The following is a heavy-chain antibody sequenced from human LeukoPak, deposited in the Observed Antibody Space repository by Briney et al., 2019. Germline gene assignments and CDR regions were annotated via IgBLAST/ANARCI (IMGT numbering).Heavy chain of an antibody. CDR1: GGTFSSYA. CDR3: AKGTTTFDY. Sequence: SVKVSCKASGGTFSSYAISWVRQAPGQGLEWMGRIIPILGIANYAQKFQGRVTITADKSTSTAYMELRSLRSDDTAVYYCAKGTTTFDYWGQGTLVTVSS. J-gene: IGHJ4*02. D-gene: IGHD1-1*01. CDR2: IIPILGIA. V-gene: IGHV1-69*04.